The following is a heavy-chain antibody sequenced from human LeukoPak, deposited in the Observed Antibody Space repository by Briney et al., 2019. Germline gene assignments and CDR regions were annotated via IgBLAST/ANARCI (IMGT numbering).Heavy chain of an antibody. D-gene: IGHD1-26*01. CDR1: GYTFTSYY. CDR2: INPSGGST. CDR3: ARCGYEWELLDSSGSLDY. J-gene: IGHJ4*02. V-gene: IGHV1-46*01. Sequence: ASVKVSCKASGYTFTSYYMHWVRQAPGQGLEWMGIINPSGGSTSYAQKFQGRVTMTRDTSTSTVYMELSSLRSEDTAVYYCARCGYEWELLDSSGSLDYWGQGTLVTVSS.